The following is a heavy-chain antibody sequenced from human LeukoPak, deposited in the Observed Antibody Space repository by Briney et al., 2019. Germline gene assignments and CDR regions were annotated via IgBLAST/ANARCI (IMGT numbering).Heavy chain of an antibody. J-gene: IGHJ4*02. Sequence: PSETLSLTCAVYGGSFSGYYWSWIRQPPGKGLEWIGEINHSGSTYYNPSLKSRVTISVDTSKNQFSLKLSSVTAADTAVYYCARDISGYSYQFDHWGQGILVTVSS. CDR3: ARDISGYSYQFDH. V-gene: IGHV4-34*01. D-gene: IGHD5-18*01. CDR2: INHSGST. CDR1: GGSFSGYY.